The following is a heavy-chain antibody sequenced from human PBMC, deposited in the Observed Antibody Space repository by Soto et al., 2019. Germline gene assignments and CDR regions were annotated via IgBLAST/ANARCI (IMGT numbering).Heavy chain of an antibody. Sequence: SETLSLTCTVSGGSISSYYWSWIRQPPGKGLEWIGYIYYSGSTNYNPSLKSRVTISVDTSKNQFSLKLSSVTAADTAVYYCARLRRFCSSTSCLYFDYWGQGTLVTVSS. D-gene: IGHD2-2*01. J-gene: IGHJ4*02. CDR3: ARLRRFCSSTSCLYFDY. V-gene: IGHV4-59*08. CDR1: GGSISSYY. CDR2: IYYSGST.